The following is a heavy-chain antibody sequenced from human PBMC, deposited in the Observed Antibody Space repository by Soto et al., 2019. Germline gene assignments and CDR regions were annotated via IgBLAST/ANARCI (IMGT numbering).Heavy chain of an antibody. Sequence: AASVKVSCKASGGTFSSYAISWVRQAPGQGLEWMGGIIPIFGTANYAQKFQGRVTITADESTSTAYMEVSSLRSEGTAVYYCARVKKWELPGSYYFDYWGQGTLVTVSS. CDR3: ARVKKWELPGSYYFDY. CDR2: IIPIFGTA. J-gene: IGHJ4*02. CDR1: GGTFSSYA. D-gene: IGHD1-26*01. V-gene: IGHV1-69*13.